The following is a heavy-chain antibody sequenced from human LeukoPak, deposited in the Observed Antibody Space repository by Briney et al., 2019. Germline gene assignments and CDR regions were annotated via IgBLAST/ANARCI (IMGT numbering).Heavy chain of an antibody. J-gene: IGHJ4*02. V-gene: IGHV4-38-2*01. CDR2: IYHSGST. D-gene: IGHD3-22*01. Sequence: PSETLSLTCAVSDFSISTGYYWGWIRQPPGKGLEWIGSIYHSGSTHYNPSLKSRITISIDTSKSQFSLKLSSVTAADTAVYYCARNYYDSSGYYYFDYWGQGTLVTVSS. CDR3: ARNYYDSSGYYYFDY. CDR1: DFSISTGYY.